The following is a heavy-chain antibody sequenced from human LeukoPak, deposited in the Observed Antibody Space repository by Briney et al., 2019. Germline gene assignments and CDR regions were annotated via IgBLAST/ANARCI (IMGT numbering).Heavy chain of an antibody. Sequence: SETLSLTCTVSGGSISSSSYYWGWIRQPPGKGLERIGSIYYSGSTYYNPSLKSRVTISVDTSKNQFSLKLSSVTAADTAVYYCARHWGGVPAALDYWGQGTLVTVSS. J-gene: IGHJ4*02. CDR1: GGSISSSSYY. D-gene: IGHD2-2*01. V-gene: IGHV4-39*01. CDR2: IYYSGST. CDR3: ARHWGGVPAALDY.